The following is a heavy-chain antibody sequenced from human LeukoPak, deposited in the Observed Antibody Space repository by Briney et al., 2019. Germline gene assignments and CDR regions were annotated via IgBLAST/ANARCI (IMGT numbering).Heavy chain of an antibody. Sequence: SETLSLTCTVSGGSISSSSYYWGWLRQPPGKGLEWIGSIYYSGSTYYNPSLKSRVTMSVDTSKNQFSLKLSSVTAADTAVYYCARDLVGATIPLDYWGQGTLVTVSS. D-gene: IGHD1-26*01. CDR3: ARDLVGATIPLDY. J-gene: IGHJ4*02. V-gene: IGHV4-39*07. CDR1: GGSISSSSYY. CDR2: IYYSGST.